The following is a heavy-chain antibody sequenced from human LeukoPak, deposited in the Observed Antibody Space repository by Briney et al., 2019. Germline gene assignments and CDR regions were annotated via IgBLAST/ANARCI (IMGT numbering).Heavy chain of an antibody. J-gene: IGHJ4*02. Sequence: GGSLRLSCAASGFTFSSYAMSWVRQAPGKGLEWVSTISGSGGSTYYADSVKGRFTISRDNSKNTLYLQMNSLRAEDTAVYYCAKGSREQWLVTPSWGQGTLVTVSS. CDR3: AKGSREQWLVTPS. V-gene: IGHV3-23*01. D-gene: IGHD6-19*01. CDR2: ISGSGGST. CDR1: GFTFSSYA.